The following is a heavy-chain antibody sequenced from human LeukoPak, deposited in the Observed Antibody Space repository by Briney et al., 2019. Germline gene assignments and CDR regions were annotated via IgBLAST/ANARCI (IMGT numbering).Heavy chain of an antibody. D-gene: IGHD4-17*01. J-gene: IGHJ6*03. CDR3: ARHLKTTVTTSWLNYYYYYMDV. Sequence: PSETLSLTRAVYGGSFSGYYWGWIRQPPGKGLEWIGEINHSGSTNYNPSLKSRVTISVDTSKNQFSLKLSSVTAADTAVYYCARHLKTTVTTSWLNYYYYYMDVWGKGTTVTISS. CDR1: GGSFSGYY. CDR2: INHSGST. V-gene: IGHV4-34*01.